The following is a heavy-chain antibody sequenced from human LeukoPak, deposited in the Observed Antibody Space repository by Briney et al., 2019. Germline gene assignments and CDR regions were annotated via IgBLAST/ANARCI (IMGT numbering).Heavy chain of an antibody. V-gene: IGHV3-30*18. D-gene: IGHD2-15*01. CDR3: AKEDCSGGACYSLDY. Sequence: GGSLRLSCAASGFTFSSYDMHWVRQAPGKGLEWVAVVSYDGSSKYYADAVKGRFTISRDNSKDTVYLLMNSLRAEDTAVYHCAKEDCSGGACYSLDYWGQGTLITVSS. CDR2: VSYDGSSK. J-gene: IGHJ4*02. CDR1: GFTFSSYD.